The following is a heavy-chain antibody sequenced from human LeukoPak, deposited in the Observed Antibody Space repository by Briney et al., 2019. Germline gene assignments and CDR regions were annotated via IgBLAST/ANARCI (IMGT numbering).Heavy chain of an antibody. J-gene: IGHJ4*02. V-gene: IGHV1-2*06. Sequence: ASVKVSCKASGYTFTGYYMHWVRQAPGQGLEWMGRINPNSGGTNYAQKFQGRVTMTRDTSISTAYMGLSRLRSDDTAVYYCARDLEPERTYYDFWSGYYMGYWGQGTLVTVSS. CDR3: ARDLEPERTYYDFWSGYYMGY. CDR2: INPNSGGT. D-gene: IGHD3-3*01. CDR1: GYTFTGYY.